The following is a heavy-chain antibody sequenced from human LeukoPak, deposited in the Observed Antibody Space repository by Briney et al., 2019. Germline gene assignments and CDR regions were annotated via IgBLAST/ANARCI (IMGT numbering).Heavy chain of an antibody. CDR3: ARASSYCGGDCYLGDY. J-gene: IGHJ4*02. CDR2: IIPIFGTT. V-gene: IGHV1-69*05. CDR1: GGTFSSYA. Sequence: SVKASCKASGGTFSSYAISWVRQAPGQGLEWMGGIIPIFGTTNYAQKFQGRVTITTDESTSTAYMELSSLRSEDTAVYYCARASSYCGGDCYLGDYWGQGTLVTVSS. D-gene: IGHD2-21*01.